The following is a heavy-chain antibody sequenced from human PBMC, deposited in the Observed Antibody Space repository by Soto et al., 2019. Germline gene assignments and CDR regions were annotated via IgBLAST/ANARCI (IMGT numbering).Heavy chain of an antibody. Sequence: EVQLVESGGGLVKPRGSLRLSCAASGFTFSSYSMNWVRQAPGKGLEWVSSISSSSSYIYYADSVKGRFTISRDNAKNSLYLQMNSLRAEDTAVYYCARDRSPFSEYYFDYWGQGTLVTVSS. J-gene: IGHJ4*02. CDR1: GFTFSSYS. CDR2: ISSSSSYI. CDR3: ARDRSPFSEYYFDY. D-gene: IGHD3-3*01. V-gene: IGHV3-21*01.